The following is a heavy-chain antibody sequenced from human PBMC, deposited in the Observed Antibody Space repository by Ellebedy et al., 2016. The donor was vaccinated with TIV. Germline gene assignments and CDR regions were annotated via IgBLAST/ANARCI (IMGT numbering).Heavy chain of an antibody. V-gene: IGHV4-59*01. CDR1: GVTISRYY. CDR2: IHYSGST. D-gene: IGHD1-26*01. J-gene: IGHJ4*02. CDR3: ARGAAVGATSNY. Sequence: SETLSLXXTVSGVTISRYYWSWIRQPPGKGLEWIGYIHYSGSTNYNPSLKSRVTISVDTSKNQFSLKLSSVTAADTAVYHCARGAAVGATSNYWGQGTLVTVSS.